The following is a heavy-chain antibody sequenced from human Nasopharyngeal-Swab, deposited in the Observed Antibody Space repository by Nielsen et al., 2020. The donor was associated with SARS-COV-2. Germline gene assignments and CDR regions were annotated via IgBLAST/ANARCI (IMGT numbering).Heavy chain of an antibody. CDR2: ISSSGSTI. D-gene: IGHD1-26*01. Sequence: GESLKISCAASGFTFSDYYMSWIRQAPGKGQEWVSYISSSGSTIYYADSVKGRFTISRDNAKNSLYLQMNSLRAEDTAVYYCADTYSGSYLWGQGTTVTVSS. CDR3: ADTYSGSYL. V-gene: IGHV3-11*04. J-gene: IGHJ6*02. CDR1: GFTFSDYY.